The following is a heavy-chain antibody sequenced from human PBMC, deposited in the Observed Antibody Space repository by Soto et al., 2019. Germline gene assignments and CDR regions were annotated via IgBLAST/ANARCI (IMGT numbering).Heavy chain of an antibody. V-gene: IGHV3-30*18. J-gene: IGHJ4*02. CDR1: GFTFSSYG. D-gene: IGHD6-13*01. CDR2: ISYDGSNK. Sequence: QVQLVESGGGVVQPGRSLRLSCAASGFTFSSYGMHWVRQAPGKGLEWVAVISYDGSNKYYADSVKGRFTISRDNSKNTLYLQMNSLRAEDRAVYYCAKPPWLSSSWSIDYWGQGTLVTVSS. CDR3: AKPPWLSSSWSIDY.